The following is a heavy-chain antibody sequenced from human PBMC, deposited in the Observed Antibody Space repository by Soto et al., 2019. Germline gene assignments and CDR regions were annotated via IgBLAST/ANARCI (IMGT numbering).Heavy chain of an antibody. CDR2: ISGSGGST. D-gene: IGHD6-13*01. V-gene: IGHV3-23*01. CDR1: GFTFSSYA. J-gene: IGHJ4*02. Sequence: LRLSCAASGFTFSSYAMSWVRQAPGKGLEWVSAISGSGGSTYYAGSVKGRLTISRDNSKNTLYLQMNSLRAEDTAVYFCAKGPGIAAAVHFDYWGQGTLVTVSS. CDR3: AKGPGIAAAVHFDY.